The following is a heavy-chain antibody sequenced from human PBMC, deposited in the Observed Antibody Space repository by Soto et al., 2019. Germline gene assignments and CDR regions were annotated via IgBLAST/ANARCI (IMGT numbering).Heavy chain of an antibody. Sequence: QVQLQESGPGLVKPSQTLSLTCTVSGGSISSGGYYWSWIRRPPGKGLEWIGYIYYSGSTYYNPSLRSRVTISVDTSKHWFSLKLTSVTAADTAVYYCSRGPFGSNGVTYFAYWGPGTLVTVSS. D-gene: IGHD1-26*01. CDR2: IYYSGST. V-gene: IGHV4-31*03. CDR3: SRGPFGSNGVTYFAY. CDR1: GGSISSGGYY. J-gene: IGHJ4*02.